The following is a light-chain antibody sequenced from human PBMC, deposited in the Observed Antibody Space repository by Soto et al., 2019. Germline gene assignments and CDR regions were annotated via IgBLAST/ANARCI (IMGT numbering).Light chain of an antibody. Sequence: ENVLTQYPATLSLSHGEGATLSCRASQSINTYLAWYQQKPGQAPRLLIYDASKRATGIPARFSGSGSGTNFTLTISSLEPEDFAVYYCQQRRSWQVTFGQVTRLEI. J-gene: IGKJ5*01. CDR2: DAS. CDR1: QSINTY. V-gene: IGKV3D-11*02. CDR3: QQRRSWQVT.